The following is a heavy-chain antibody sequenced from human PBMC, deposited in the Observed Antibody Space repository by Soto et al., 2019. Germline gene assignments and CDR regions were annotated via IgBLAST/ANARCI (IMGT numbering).Heavy chain of an antibody. CDR2: IFDSGTT. D-gene: IGHD2-15*01. Sequence: QVQLEQSGPGLVKPSQTLSLTCKISGGSISSVNHYWSWIRQSPGEGLEWIGYIFDSGTTHYNPSLKYLVTISGDTSQSQFSLTIHSVTVADTAVYYCAREVSWIGGFDFCGQWTLVTVSS. J-gene: IGHJ4*02. CDR1: GGSISSVNHY. V-gene: IGHV4-31*01. CDR3: AREVSWIGGFDF.